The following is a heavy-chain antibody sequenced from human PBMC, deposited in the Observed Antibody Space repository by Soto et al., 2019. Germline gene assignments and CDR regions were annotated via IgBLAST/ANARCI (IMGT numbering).Heavy chain of an antibody. D-gene: IGHD5-18*01. J-gene: IGHJ3*02. V-gene: IGHV4-31*03. CDR1: GGSISRGGCY. CDR3: ERDVGPQEMDTDMATADFDT. CDR2: IYYSGST. Sequence: TLSLTCTVSGGSISRGGCYWSWIRQDPWKGLEWIGYIYYSGSTYYNPSLKSRGTISLDSSKNQLSLKLSSVTAAETAVYYCERDVGPQEMDTDMATADFDTWGQGTMV.